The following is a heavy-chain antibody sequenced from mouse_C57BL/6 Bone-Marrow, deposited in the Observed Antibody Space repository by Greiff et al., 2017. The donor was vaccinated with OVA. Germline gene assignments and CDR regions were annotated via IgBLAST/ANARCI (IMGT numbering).Heavy chain of an antibody. CDR1: GFSLTSYG. V-gene: IGHV2-6*01. Sequence: VMLVESGPGLVAPSQSLSITCTVSGFSLTSYGVDWVRQSPGKGLEWLGVIWGVGSTNYNSALKSRLSISKDNSKSQVFLKMNGRQPDDTAMYYGASGGFAYWGQGTLVTVSA. J-gene: IGHJ3*01. CDR2: IWGVGST. CDR3: ASGGFAY.